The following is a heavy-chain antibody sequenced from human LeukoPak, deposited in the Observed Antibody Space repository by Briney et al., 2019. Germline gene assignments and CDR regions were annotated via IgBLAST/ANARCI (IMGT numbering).Heavy chain of an antibody. V-gene: IGHV5-51*01. CDR1: YW. D-gene: IGHD5-18*01. Sequence: YWSWIRQHPGKGLEWMGIIYPSDSETRYSPAFQGQVTISVDKSISTAYLHWNSLKASDTAMYYCARQRYSYGSVDYWGQGTLVTVSS. CDR2: IYPSDSET. J-gene: IGHJ4*02. CDR3: ARQRYSYGSVDY.